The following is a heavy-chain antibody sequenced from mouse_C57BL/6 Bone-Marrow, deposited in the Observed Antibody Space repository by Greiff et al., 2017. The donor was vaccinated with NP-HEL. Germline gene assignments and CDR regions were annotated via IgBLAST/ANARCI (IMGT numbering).Heavy chain of an antibody. CDR1: GFSLTSYG. Sequence: VMLVESGPGLVQPSQSLSITCTVSGFSLTSYGVHWVRQSPGKGLEWLGVIWSGGSTDYNAAFISRLSISKDNSKSQVFFKMNSLQADDTAIYYCARMGVFAYWGQGTLVTVSA. J-gene: IGHJ3*01. CDR2: IWSGGST. CDR3: ARMGVFAY. V-gene: IGHV2-2*01.